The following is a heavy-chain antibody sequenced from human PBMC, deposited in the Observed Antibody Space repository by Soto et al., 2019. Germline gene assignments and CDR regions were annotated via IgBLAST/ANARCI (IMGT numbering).Heavy chain of an antibody. J-gene: IGHJ2*01. Sequence: SETLSLTCTVSGGSISSGDYYWSWIRQPPGKGLEWIGYIYYSGSTYYNPSLKSRVTISVDTSKNQFSLKLSSVTAADTAVYYCARGGDYYDSSGYYGPGYFDLWGRGTLVTVSS. CDR2: IYYSGST. D-gene: IGHD3-22*01. CDR1: GGSISSGDYY. V-gene: IGHV4-30-4*01. CDR3: ARGGDYYDSSGYYGPGYFDL.